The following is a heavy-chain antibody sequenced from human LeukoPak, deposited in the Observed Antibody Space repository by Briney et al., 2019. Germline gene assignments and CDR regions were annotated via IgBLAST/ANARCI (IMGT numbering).Heavy chain of an antibody. Sequence: SETLSLTCTVSGGSISSGDYYWRWLRQPPGMGLEWIGYIYYSGSTYSNPSLKSRVTISVDTSKNQFSLKLSSVTAADTAVYYCARGDPNCSSTSCPSGYYYYYMDVWGKGTTVTVSS. J-gene: IGHJ6*03. CDR1: GGSISSGDYY. CDR3: ARGDPNCSSTSCPSGYYYYYMDV. D-gene: IGHD2-2*01. CDR2: IYYSGST. V-gene: IGHV4-30-4*08.